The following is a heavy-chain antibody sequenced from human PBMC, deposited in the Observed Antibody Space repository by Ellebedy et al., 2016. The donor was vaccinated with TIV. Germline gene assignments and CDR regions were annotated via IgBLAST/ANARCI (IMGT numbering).Heavy chain of an antibody. CDR2: IYPGDSDT. CDR1: GYSFTSYW. D-gene: IGHD3-10*01. CDR3: ARQTHYYGSGSPDIFDY. V-gene: IGHV5-51*01. Sequence: GESLKISCQGSGYSFTSYWIGWVRQMPGKGLEWMGIIYPGDSDTRYSPSFQGQVTISADKSISTAYLQWSSLKASDTAMYYCARQTHYYGSGSPDIFDYWGQGTLVTVSS. J-gene: IGHJ4*02.